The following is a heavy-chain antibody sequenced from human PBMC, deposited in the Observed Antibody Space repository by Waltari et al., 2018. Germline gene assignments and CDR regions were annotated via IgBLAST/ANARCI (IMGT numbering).Heavy chain of an antibody. D-gene: IGHD3-10*01. CDR1: GGTFSSYA. CDR2: IIPIFGTA. CDR3: ARERPFYGSGSYYKDPEYFQH. V-gene: IGHV1-69*08. Sequence: QVQLVQSGAEVKKPGSSVTVSCKASGGTFSSYAISWVRQAPGQGLEWMGRIIPIFGTANYAQKFQGRVTITADKSTSTAYMELSSLRSEDTAVYYCARERPFYGSGSYYKDPEYFQHWGQGTLVTVSS. J-gene: IGHJ1*01.